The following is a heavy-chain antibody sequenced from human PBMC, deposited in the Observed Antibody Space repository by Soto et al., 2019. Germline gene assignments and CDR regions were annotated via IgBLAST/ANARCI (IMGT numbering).Heavy chain of an antibody. CDR2: IYYSGST. D-gene: IGHD3-22*01. Sequence: SETLSLTCTVSGGSISSGGYYWSWIRQHPGKGLEWIGYIYYSGSTYYNPSLKSRVTISVDTSKNQFSLKLSSVTAADTAVYYCARESPYYYDSSGYYYASFDYWGQGTLVAVSS. V-gene: IGHV4-31*03. CDR1: GGSISSGGYY. J-gene: IGHJ4*02. CDR3: ARESPYYYDSSGYYYASFDY.